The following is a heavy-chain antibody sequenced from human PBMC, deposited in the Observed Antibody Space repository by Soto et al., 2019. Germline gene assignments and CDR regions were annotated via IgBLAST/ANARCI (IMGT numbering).Heavy chain of an antibody. J-gene: IGHJ4*02. Sequence: WILKNQGKGLEWVSYISSSSSYTNYADSVKGRFTISRDNAKNSLYLQMNSLRAEDTAVYYCARTDCDILTGSRPFDYWGQGTLVTVSS. CDR3: ARTDCDILTGSRPFDY. V-gene: IGHV3-11*03. CDR2: ISSSSSYT. D-gene: IGHD3-9*01.